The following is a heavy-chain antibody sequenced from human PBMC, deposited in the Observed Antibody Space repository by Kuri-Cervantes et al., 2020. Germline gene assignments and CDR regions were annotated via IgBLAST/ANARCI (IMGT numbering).Heavy chain of an antibody. V-gene: IGHV4-34*01. Sequence: SETLSLTCAVYGGSFSGYYWSWIRQPPGKGLEWIGEINHSGSTNYNPSLKSRVTISVDTSKNQFSLKLSSVTAADTAVYYCARGGYGSGSYAWWGQGTLVTVSS. CDR2: INHSGST. CDR3: ARGGYGSGSYAW. D-gene: IGHD3-10*01. CDR1: GGSFSGYY. J-gene: IGHJ4*02.